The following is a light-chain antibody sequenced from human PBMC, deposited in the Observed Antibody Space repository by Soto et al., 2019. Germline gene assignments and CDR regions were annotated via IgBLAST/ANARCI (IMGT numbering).Light chain of an antibody. CDR1: SSDVGSYNL. CDR3: CSYAGSSTYV. J-gene: IGLJ1*01. V-gene: IGLV2-23*01. CDR2: EGS. Sequence: QSALTQPASVSGSPGQSITISCTGTSSDVGSYNLVSWYQQHPGKAPKLMIYEGSKRPSGISNRFSGSKSDNTASLTISGLQAEDEADYYCCSYAGSSTYVFGTGIKLTVL.